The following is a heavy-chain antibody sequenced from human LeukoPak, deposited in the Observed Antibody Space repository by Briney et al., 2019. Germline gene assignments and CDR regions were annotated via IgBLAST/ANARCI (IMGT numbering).Heavy chain of an antibody. V-gene: IGHV3-33*01. Sequence: GLSLRLSYAAGGLTFTRYGMQWARQAPGNGLEWVAVIWYDGSNKYYADSVKGRFTISRENSKNTLYLQMNSLRAEDTAVYYCARDPIAAVRFDYWGQGTLVTVSS. J-gene: IGHJ4*02. CDR2: IWYDGSNK. D-gene: IGHD6-13*01. CDR1: GLTFTRYG. CDR3: ARDPIAAVRFDY.